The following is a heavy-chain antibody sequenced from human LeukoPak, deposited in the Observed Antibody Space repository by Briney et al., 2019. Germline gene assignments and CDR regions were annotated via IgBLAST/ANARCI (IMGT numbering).Heavy chain of an antibody. J-gene: IGHJ4*02. V-gene: IGHV3-30*02. CDR3: AKDRHDLLWFGETLDY. CDR2: IRYDGSNK. CDR1: GFTFSSYA. D-gene: IGHD3-10*01. Sequence: PGGSLRLSCAASGFTFSSYAMSWVRQAPGKGLEWVAFIRYDGSNKYYADSVKGRFTISRDNSKNTLYLQMNSLRAEDTAVYYCAKDRHDLLWFGETLDYWGQGTLVTVSS.